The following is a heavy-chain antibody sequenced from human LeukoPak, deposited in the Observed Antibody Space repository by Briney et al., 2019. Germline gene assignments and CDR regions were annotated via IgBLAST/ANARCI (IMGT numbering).Heavy chain of an antibody. CDR3: ARGSRYCSGGSCYPNYYYGMDV. D-gene: IGHD2-15*01. V-gene: IGHV1-46*01. CDR2: IYPRDGST. Sequence: ASVKVSCKASGYTFTSNYIHWVRQAPGQGLEWMGMIYPRDGSTSYAQKFQGRVTVTRDTSTSTVYMELSSLRSEDTAVYYCARGSRYCSGGSCYPNYYYGMDVWGQGTTVTVSS. J-gene: IGHJ6*02. CDR1: GYTFTSNY.